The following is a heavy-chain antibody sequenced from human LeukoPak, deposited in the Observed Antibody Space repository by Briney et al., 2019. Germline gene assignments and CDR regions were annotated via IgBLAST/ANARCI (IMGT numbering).Heavy chain of an antibody. V-gene: IGHV1-69*13. D-gene: IGHD2-15*01. CDR2: IIPIFGTA. Sequence: SVKVSCKASGGTFSSYAISWVRQAPGQGLEWMGGIIPIFGTANYAQKFQGRVTITADESTSTAYMELSSLRSEDTAVYYCARGGKCSDGKCYLIDYWGQGTLVTVSS. CDR3: ARGGKCSDGKCYLIDY. CDR1: GGTFSSYA. J-gene: IGHJ4*02.